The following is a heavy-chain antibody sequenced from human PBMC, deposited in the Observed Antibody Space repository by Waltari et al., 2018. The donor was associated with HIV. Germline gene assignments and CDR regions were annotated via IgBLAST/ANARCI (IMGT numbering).Heavy chain of an antibody. CDR3: ARRGDNYRSPGPFKYYFDS. Sequence: EVQLVESGGGLVQPGRSLRLSCAASGFAFDDYAMHWVRPAPGKGLEWVSVVSWTGGDIEYADSVKGRFTISRDNAKTSMYLQLNSLREEDTALYYCARRGDNYRSPGPFKYYFDSWGQGTRVTVSS. D-gene: IGHD2-8*01. J-gene: IGHJ5*01. CDR1: GFAFDDYA. CDR2: VSWTGGDI. V-gene: IGHV3-9*01.